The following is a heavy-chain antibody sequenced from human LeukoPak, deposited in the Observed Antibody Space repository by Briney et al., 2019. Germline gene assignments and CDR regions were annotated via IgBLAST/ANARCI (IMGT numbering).Heavy chain of an antibody. Sequence: SETLSLTCSVSGSSISTNFYWGWVRQPPGKSLEWLGSLHHSGNTFYNPSLKSRLTISVDTSRNQFSLKLTSVTAADTALYYCVRAQQGILWFGESYYFDYWGQGTLVTVSS. D-gene: IGHD3-10*01. CDR2: LHHSGNT. V-gene: IGHV4-38-2*02. CDR1: GSSISTNFY. CDR3: VRAQQGILWFGESYYFDY. J-gene: IGHJ4*02.